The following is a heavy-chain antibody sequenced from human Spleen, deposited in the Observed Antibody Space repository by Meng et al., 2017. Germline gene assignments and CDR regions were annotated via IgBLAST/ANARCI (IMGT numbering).Heavy chain of an antibody. V-gene: IGHV4-38-2*01. CDR1: GYSFSSAYY. CDR3: ARWIVVGNYWTGYFDY. D-gene: IGHD2-15*01. CDR2: ISHSGST. J-gene: IGHJ4*02. Sequence: SETLSLTCAVSGYSFSSAYYWGWIRQPPGKGLEWIASISHSGSTYYSPSLKSRVTISLDTSRRQFSLKLSSVTAADTAVYYCARWIVVGNYWTGYFDYWGQGTLVTVSS.